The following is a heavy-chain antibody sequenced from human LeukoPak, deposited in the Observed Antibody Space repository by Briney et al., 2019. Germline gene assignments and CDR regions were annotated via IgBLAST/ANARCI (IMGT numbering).Heavy chain of an antibody. Sequence: SETLSLTCTVSGGSISSYYWSWIRQPPGKGLEWIGYIYYSGSTNYNPSLKSRVTISVDTSKNQFSLKLSSVTAADTAVYYCAGGVFCGGNSDYYYYMDVWGKGTTVTISS. J-gene: IGHJ6*03. CDR3: AGGVFCGGNSDYYYYMDV. D-gene: IGHD4-23*01. CDR1: GGSISSYY. CDR2: IYYSGST. V-gene: IGHV4-59*01.